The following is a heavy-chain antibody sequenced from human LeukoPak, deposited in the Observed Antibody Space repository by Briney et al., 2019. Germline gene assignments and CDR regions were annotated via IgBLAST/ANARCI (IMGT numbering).Heavy chain of an antibody. J-gene: IGHJ5*02. V-gene: IGHV1-18*01. CDR1: GYTFTSYG. CDR3: ARYSSSWYWFDP. CDR2: ISAYNDNT. Sequence: ASVTVSCKASGYTFTSYGISWVRQAPGQGLEWMGWISAYNDNTNYAQKLQGRVTMTTDTSTSTAYMELRSLRSDDTAVYYCARYSSSWYWFDPRGQGTLVTVSS. D-gene: IGHD6-13*01.